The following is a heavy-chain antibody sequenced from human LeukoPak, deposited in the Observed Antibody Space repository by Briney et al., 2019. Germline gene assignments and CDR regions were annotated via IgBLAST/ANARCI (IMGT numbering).Heavy chain of an antibody. Sequence: PGGSLRLSCAASGFTFSSNGMQWVRPAPGKGLEWVALIWYDGSKKYYADSVKGRFTISRDNSENTLYLQLNSLRAEDTAIYYCARLQGVSTFDYWGQGTLVAVSS. CDR3: ARLQGVSTFDY. J-gene: IGHJ4*02. CDR1: GFTFSSNG. CDR2: IWYDGSKK. D-gene: IGHD5/OR15-5a*01. V-gene: IGHV3-33*01.